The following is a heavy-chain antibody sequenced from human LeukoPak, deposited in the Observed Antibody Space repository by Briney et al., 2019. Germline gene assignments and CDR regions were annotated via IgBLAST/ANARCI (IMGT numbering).Heavy chain of an antibody. CDR2: IYYSGST. V-gene: IGHV4-59*08. CDR1: GGSISSYY. J-gene: IGHJ5*02. Sequence: SETLSLTCTVSGGSISSYYWSWIRQPPGKGLEWIGYIYYSGSTNYNPSLKSRVTISVDTSKNQFSLKLSSVTAADTAVYYCARQYSSSWYNWFDPWGQGTLVTVSS. D-gene: IGHD6-13*01. CDR3: ARQYSSSWYNWFDP.